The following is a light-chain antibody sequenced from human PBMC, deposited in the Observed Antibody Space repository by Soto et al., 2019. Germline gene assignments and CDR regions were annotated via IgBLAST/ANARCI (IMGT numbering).Light chain of an antibody. V-gene: IGKV1-27*01. J-gene: IGKJ4*01. Sequence: DVQMTQAPSSLSASVGDRVTITCRASQGISNYLAWYQQKPGKVPKLLIYAASILQSVVPSRFSGSGSGTDFTLNISSLQTEDVATYYCQKYNSAPRTFGGGTKVEIK. CDR1: QGISNY. CDR2: AAS. CDR3: QKYNSAPRT.